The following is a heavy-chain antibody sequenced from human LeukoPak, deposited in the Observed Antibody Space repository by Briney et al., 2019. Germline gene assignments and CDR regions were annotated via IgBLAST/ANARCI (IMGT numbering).Heavy chain of an antibody. CDR3: AIVRDSLQEGGTFVI. Sequence: ASVKVSRKASVYTFTGYYMHWVRQAPGQGLEWMGWINPKSGGTNYAQKFQGMVTMTRDTSISTAYMEQSRLRSDDTAVYYCAIVRDSLQEGGTFVIWGQGTMVTVSS. CDR1: VYTFTGYY. V-gene: IGHV1-2*02. D-gene: IGHD5-24*01. J-gene: IGHJ3*02. CDR2: INPKSGGT.